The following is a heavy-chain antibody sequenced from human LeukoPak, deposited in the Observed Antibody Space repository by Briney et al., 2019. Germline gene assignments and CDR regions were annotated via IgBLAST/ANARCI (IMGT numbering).Heavy chain of an antibody. V-gene: IGHV3-7*04. J-gene: IGHJ4*02. Sequence: GGSLRLSCAASGFTFSTYTMNWVRQAPGKGLEWVAIINLDGSQKYYVDSIKGRFTISRDNAKNSLYLQMNSLRAEDTAVYYCARDWDGSGTSLDYWGQGTLVTVSS. CDR2: INLDGSQK. D-gene: IGHD3-10*01. CDR3: ARDWDGSGTSLDY. CDR1: GFTFSTYT.